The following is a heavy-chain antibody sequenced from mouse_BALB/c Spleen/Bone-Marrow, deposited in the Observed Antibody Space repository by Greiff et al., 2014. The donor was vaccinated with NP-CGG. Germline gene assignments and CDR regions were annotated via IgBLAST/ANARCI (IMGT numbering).Heavy chain of an antibody. V-gene: IGHV1S81*02. CDR2: INPSNGGT. CDR3: TRPRRAMDY. J-gene: IGHJ4*01. D-gene: IGHD2-12*01. CDR1: GYTFSSDY. Sequence: QVQLQQSGAELVKPGASVKLSCKASGYTFSSDYMYWVKQRPGQGLEWIGEINPSNGGTNFNEKFKSKATLTVDKSSSTAYMQLSSLTSEDSAVYYCTRPRRAMDYWGQGTSVTVSS.